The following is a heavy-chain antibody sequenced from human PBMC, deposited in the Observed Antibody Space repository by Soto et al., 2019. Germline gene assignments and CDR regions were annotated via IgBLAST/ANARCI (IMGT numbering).Heavy chain of an antibody. V-gene: IGHV3-23*01. CDR1: GFTFSSYA. CDR2: ISGSGGST. Sequence: GGSLRLSCAASGFTFSSYAMSWVRQAPGKGLEWVSAISGSGGSTYYADSVKGRFTISRDNSKNTLYLQMNSLRAEDTAVYYCAKDRVLRFLEWLSTPHYYYYGMDVWGQGTTVTVSS. CDR3: AKDRVLRFLEWLSTPHYYYYGMDV. D-gene: IGHD3-3*01. J-gene: IGHJ6*02.